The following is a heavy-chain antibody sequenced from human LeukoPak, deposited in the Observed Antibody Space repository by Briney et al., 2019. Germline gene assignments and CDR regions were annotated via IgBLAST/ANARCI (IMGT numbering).Heavy chain of an antibody. CDR1: GDSVSSNSAA. V-gene: IGHV6-1*01. CDR3: VYGDYVFAKAKIRFQH. CDR2: TYYRSKWYN. Sequence: SQTLSLTCAISGDSVSSNSAAWNWIRQSPSRGLEWLGRTYYRSKWYNDYAVSVKSRITINPDTSKNQFSLQLNSVTPEDTAVYYCVYGDYVFAKAKIRFQHWGQGTLVTVSS. J-gene: IGHJ1*01. D-gene: IGHD4-17*01.